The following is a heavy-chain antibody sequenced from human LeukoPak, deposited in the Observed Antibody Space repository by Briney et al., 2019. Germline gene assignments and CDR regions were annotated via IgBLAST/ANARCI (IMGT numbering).Heavy chain of an antibody. D-gene: IGHD2-21*02. CDR2: FYYIAST. Sequence: SETLFLSCSVYGGSISCYYWRWIRQPPGKGLDWNGYFYYIASTNYNPSLRSRVTMSVDTSKNQFSLKLRSVTAGDTAVYYCARWAHIGGTPWYSNGMDVWGQGTTGTGSS. CDR3: ARWAHIGGTPWYSNGMDV. V-gene: IGHV4-59*13. J-gene: IGHJ6*02. CDR1: GGSISCYY.